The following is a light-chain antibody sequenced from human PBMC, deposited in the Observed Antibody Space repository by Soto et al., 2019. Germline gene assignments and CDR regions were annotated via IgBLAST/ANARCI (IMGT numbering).Light chain of an antibody. J-gene: IGLJ2*01. Sequence: QSALAQPASVSGSPGQSITISCTGTRSDVGDYNYVSWYQQHPGTAPKLMIYEVSNRPSGVSNRFSGSKSGNTASLTISGLQADDEADYHCSSYTSSSILIFGGGTKLTVL. CDR1: RSDVGDYNY. V-gene: IGLV2-14*01. CDR3: SSYTSSSILI. CDR2: EVS.